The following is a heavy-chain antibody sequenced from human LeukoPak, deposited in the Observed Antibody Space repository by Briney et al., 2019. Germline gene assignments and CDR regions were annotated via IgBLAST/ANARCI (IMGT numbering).Heavy chain of an antibody. CDR3: ARNSGSGFDY. Sequence: ASVKVSCKVSGYTLTELSMHWVRQAPGKGLEWMGGFDPEDGETIYAQKFQGRVTMTRGTSTSTVYMELSSLRSEDTAVYYCARNSGSGFDYWGQGTLVTVSS. CDR1: GYTLTELS. V-gene: IGHV1-24*01. D-gene: IGHD2-15*01. J-gene: IGHJ4*02. CDR2: FDPEDGET.